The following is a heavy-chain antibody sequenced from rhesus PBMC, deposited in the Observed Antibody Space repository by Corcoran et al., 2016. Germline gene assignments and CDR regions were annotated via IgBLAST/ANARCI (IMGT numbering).Heavy chain of an antibody. CDR2: IYGNSAST. Sequence: QVQLQQWGEGLVKPSETLFLTCPVYGGSISGYYYWSWIRQPPGKGLGLIGYIYGNSASTIYNPSRKNRVTISKDTSKNQFSLELTSVTAADTAVYYCASYYTVNTFDYWGQGVLVTVSS. J-gene: IGHJ4*01. V-gene: IGHV4-73*01. D-gene: IGHD4-23*01. CDR1: GGSISGYYY. CDR3: ASYYTVNTFDY.